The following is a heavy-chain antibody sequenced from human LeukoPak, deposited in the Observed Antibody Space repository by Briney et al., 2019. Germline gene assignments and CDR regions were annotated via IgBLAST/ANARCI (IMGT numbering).Heavy chain of an antibody. Sequence: ASVTVSCKAFGYGFTSYYIHWVRQAPGQGLEWMGIINPSVGGTTYARKFQGGVTMTRDTSTSTVYMELSSLRSEDTAVYYCARHGSGRYYPAEGRVDYWGQGTLVTPSA. D-gene: IGHD3-10*01. CDR3: ARHGSGRYYPAEGRVDY. CDR1: GYGFTSYY. V-gene: IGHV1-46*03. J-gene: IGHJ4*02. CDR2: INPSVGGT.